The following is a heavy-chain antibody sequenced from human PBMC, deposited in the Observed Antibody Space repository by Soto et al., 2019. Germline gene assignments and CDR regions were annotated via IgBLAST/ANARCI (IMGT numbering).Heavy chain of an antibody. V-gene: IGHV4-34*01. CDR3: ARGNSYGDYGGGDYYYYYMDV. D-gene: IGHD4-17*01. J-gene: IGHJ6*03. Sequence: PSETLSLTCAVYGGSFSGYYWSWIRQPPGKGLEWIGEINHSGSTNYNPSLKSRVTISVDTSKNQFSLKLSSVTAADTAVYYCARGNSYGDYGGGDYYYYYMDVWGKGTRSPSP. CDR1: GGSFSGYY. CDR2: INHSGST.